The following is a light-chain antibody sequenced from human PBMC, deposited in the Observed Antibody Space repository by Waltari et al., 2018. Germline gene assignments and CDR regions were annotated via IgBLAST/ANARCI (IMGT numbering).Light chain of an antibody. CDR3: SSYTSSSTWV. CDR1: SRAAGGYNY. CDR2: DVS. Sequence: SALTQTASVSRSPGTSITSHCTGSSRAAGGYNYVSWYQQHPGKAPKLMIYDVSKRPSGVSNRFSGSKSGNTASLTISGLQAEDEADYYCSSYTSSSTWVFGGGTKLTVL. V-gene: IGLV2-14*01. J-gene: IGLJ3*02.